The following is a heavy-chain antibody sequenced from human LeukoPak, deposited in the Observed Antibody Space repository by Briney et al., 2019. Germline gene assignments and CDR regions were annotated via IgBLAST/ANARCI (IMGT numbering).Heavy chain of an antibody. J-gene: IGHJ3*02. V-gene: IGHV1-2*02. Sequence: ASVTDSFMASGYTFTGYYMHWVRQAPGQGLEWMGWINPNSGGTNYAQKFQGRVTMTRDTSISTAYMELSRLRSDDTAVYYCARVRMVSYVYDAFDIWGQGTMVTVSS. CDR3: ARVRMVSYVYDAFDI. D-gene: IGHD3-16*01. CDR2: INPNSGGT. CDR1: GYTFTGYY.